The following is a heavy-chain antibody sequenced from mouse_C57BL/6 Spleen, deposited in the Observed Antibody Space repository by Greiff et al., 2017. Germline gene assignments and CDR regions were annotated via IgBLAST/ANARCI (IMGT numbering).Heavy chain of an antibody. CDR3: ARQGITTAGGAWFAY. V-gene: IGHV5-9*01. D-gene: IGHD1-1*01. J-gene: IGHJ3*01. CDR2: ISGGGGNT. CDR1: GFTFSSYT. Sequence: EVHLVESGGGLVKPGGSLKLSCAASGFTFSSYTMSWVRQTPEKRLEWVATISGGGGNTYYPDSVKGRFTISRDNAKNPLYLQMSSLRSEDTALYYCARQGITTAGGAWFAYWGQGTLVTVSA.